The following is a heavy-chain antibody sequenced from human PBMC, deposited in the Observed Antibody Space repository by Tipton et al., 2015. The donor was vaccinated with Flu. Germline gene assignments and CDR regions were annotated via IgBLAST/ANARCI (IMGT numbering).Heavy chain of an antibody. D-gene: IGHD6-19*01. Sequence: SLRLSCAASGFTFSIYAMSWVRQAPGKRLEWISAISGGGGGTYYADSVKGRFTISRDNSKNTLYLRMNSLRAEDTAIYYCAKVIPEKVAGLDYWGQGTLVTVSS. V-gene: IGHV3-23*01. CDR3: AKVIPEKVAGLDY. J-gene: IGHJ4*02. CDR2: ISGGGGGT. CDR1: GFTFSIYA.